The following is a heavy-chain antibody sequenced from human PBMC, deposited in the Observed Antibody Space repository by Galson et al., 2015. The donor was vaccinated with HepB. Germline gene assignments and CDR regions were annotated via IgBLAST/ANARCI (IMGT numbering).Heavy chain of an antibody. V-gene: IGHV1-69*13. CDR3: ARVRKLLRPPYAFDI. CDR2: ITPIFGTA. D-gene: IGHD1-26*01. CDR1: GGTFNRYT. Sequence: SVKVSCKASGGTFNRYTISWVRQAPGQGLEWMGGITPIFGTAKYAQKFQGRVTITADETTSTAYMELSSLRSEDTAVYYCARVRKLLRPPYAFDIWGQGTMVTVSS. J-gene: IGHJ3*02.